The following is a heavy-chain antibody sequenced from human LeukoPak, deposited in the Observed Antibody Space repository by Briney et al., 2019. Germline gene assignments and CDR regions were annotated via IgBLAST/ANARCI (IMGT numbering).Heavy chain of an antibody. J-gene: IGHJ1*01. CDR3: ARDFAAYGSGIFQH. Sequence: GGSLRLSCEASGFTFSAYAMTWVRQAPGKGLEWVSSIGSDGKTHYSESVKGRFAISRDNSKNTLYLQMNSLRAEDTAAYYCARDFAAYGSGIFQHWGQGTLVTVSS. D-gene: IGHD6-19*01. V-gene: IGHV3-23*01. CDR2: IGSDGKT. CDR1: GFTFSAYA.